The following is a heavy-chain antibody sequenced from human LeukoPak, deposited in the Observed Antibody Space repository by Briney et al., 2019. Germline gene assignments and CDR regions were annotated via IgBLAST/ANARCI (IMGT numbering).Heavy chain of an antibody. CDR2: IYPSDSET. CDR1: GYSFNTFY. J-gene: IGHJ4*02. Sequence: GASLQISCKGSGYSFNTFYIGWVRQTPETGLEWVGNIYPSDSETKYKPSFQGQVTLSVDKSINTAYLRLSSLKASDTAIYYCARLIYYGSGRTYFFDSWGQGTQVTVSS. D-gene: IGHD3-10*01. CDR3: ARLIYYGSGRTYFFDS. V-gene: IGHV5-51*01.